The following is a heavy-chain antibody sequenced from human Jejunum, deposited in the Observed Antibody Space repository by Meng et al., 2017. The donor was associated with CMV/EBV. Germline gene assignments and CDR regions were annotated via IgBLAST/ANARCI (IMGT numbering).Heavy chain of an antibody. J-gene: IGHJ4*02. V-gene: IGHV1-18*01. CDR2: ISAYNGNT. Sequence: QVHLLPAGAEVKKPGASVRVSCEASGYTFTNYGITWVRQAPGQGLEWMGWISAYNGNTNYAQTLQGRVTMTTDTSTSTAYMELGSLRSDDTAVYYCARVEVGITSGDYWGQGTLVTVSS. CDR1: GYTFTNYG. CDR3: ARVEVGITSGDY. D-gene: IGHD1-26*01.